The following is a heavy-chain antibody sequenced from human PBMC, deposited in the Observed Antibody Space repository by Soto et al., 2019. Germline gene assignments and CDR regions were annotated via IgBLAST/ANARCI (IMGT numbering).Heavy chain of an antibody. CDR1: GFTFSSYG. CDR3: ARVAY. J-gene: IGHJ4*02. V-gene: IGHV3-30*03. Sequence: GGSLRLSCAASGFTFSSYGMHWVRQAPGKGLEWVAVISYDGSNKYYADSVKGRFTISRDNSKNTLYLQMNSLRAEDTAVYYCARVAYWGPGTQVTVSS. CDR2: ISYDGSNK.